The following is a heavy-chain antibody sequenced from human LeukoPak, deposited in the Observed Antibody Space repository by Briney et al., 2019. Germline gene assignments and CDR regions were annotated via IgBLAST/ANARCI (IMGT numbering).Heavy chain of an antibody. CDR1: GFTLSSYS. D-gene: IGHD1-20*01. CDR2: ISSSSSYI. V-gene: IGHV3-21*01. Sequence: PGGSLRLSCAASGFTLSSYSMNWVRQAPGKGLEWVSSISSSSSYIYYADSVKGRFTVSRDNAKNSLYLQMNSLRAEDTAVYYCARDSPNWNAFDIWGQGTMVTVSS. CDR3: ARDSPNWNAFDI. J-gene: IGHJ3*02.